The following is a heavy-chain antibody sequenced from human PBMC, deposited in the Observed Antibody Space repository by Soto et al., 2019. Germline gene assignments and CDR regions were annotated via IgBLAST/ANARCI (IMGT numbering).Heavy chain of an antibody. CDR1: GFTFSSYA. CDR2: ISYDRSNK. CDR3: ARSPGSYYKRPLDY. Sequence: GGSLRLSCAASGFTFSSYAMHWVRQAPGKGLEWVAVISYDRSNKYYADSVKGRFTISRDNSKNTLYLQMNSLRAEDTAVYYCARSPGSYYKRPLDYWGQGTLVTVSS. V-gene: IGHV3-30-3*01. D-gene: IGHD3-10*01. J-gene: IGHJ4*02.